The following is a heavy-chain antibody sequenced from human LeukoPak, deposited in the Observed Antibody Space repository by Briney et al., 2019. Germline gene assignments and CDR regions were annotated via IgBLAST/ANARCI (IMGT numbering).Heavy chain of an antibody. J-gene: IGHJ5*02. Sequence: PSETLSLTCAVSGGSISSSNWWSWVRQPPGKGLEWIGEIYHSGSTNYNPSLKSRVTISVDKSKNQFSLKLSSVTAADTAVYYCARASSGWHNWFDPWGQGTLVTVSS. CDR1: GGSISSSNW. D-gene: IGHD6-19*01. CDR3: ARASSGWHNWFDP. CDR2: IYHSGST. V-gene: IGHV4-4*02.